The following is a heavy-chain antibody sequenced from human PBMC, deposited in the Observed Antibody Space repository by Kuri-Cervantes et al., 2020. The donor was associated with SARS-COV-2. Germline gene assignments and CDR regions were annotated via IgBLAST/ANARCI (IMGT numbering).Heavy chain of an antibody. D-gene: IGHD3-22*01. V-gene: IGHV4-34*01. CDR1: GGSFSGYY. J-gene: IGHJ4*01. CDR2: INHSGST. CDR3: ARVAYSYDSSGLVTSYYFDF. Sequence: GSLRLSCAVYGGSFSGYYWSWIRQPPGKGLEWIGEINHSGSTNYNPSLKSRVTISVDTSKNQFSLKLTSLTAADTAVYYCARVAYSYDSSGLVTSYYFDFWGRGTPVTVSS.